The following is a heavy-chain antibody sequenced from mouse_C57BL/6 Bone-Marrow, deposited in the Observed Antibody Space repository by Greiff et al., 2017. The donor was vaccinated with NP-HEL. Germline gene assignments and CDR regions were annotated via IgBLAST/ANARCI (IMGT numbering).Heavy chain of an antibody. V-gene: IGHV10-1*01. J-gene: IGHJ2*01. Sequence: EVQLVESGGGLVQPKGSLKLSCAASGFSFNTYAMNWVRQAPGKGLEWVARIRSKSNNYATYYADSVKDRFTISRDDSESMLYLQMNNLKTEDTAMYYCVRQYYGNSFDYWGKGTTLTVSS. CDR1: GFSFNTYA. CDR3: VRQYYGNSFDY. CDR2: IRSKSNNYAT. D-gene: IGHD2-1*01.